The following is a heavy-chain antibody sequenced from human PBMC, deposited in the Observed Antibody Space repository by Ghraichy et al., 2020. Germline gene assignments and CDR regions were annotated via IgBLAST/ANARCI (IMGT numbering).Heavy chain of an antibody. J-gene: IGHJ4*02. CDR3: ARGIGAAMED. V-gene: IGHV3-48*02. D-gene: IGHD5-18*01. CDR2: ISRSSSTI. CDR1: GFTFSSFT. Sequence: GGSLRLSCAASGFTFSSFTMNWVRQAPGKGLEWVSYISRSSSTIYYADSVKRRFTISSDNAKNSLYLQMNSLRDEDTAVYYCARGIGAAMEDWGQGTLVTVSS.